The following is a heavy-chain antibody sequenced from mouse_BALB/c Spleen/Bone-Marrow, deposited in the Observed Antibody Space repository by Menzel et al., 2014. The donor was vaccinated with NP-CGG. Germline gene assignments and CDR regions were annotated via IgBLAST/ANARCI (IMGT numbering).Heavy chain of an antibody. CDR3: TRGRTWDFDY. CDR2: TNPSNGGT. D-gene: IGHD4-1*01. V-gene: IGHV1S81*02. J-gene: IGHJ2*01. CDR1: GYTFTSYY. Sequence: QVQLKQSGAELVEPGASVKLSCKASGYTFTSYYMYWVKQRPGQGLEWIGETNPSNGGTNFNEKFKSRATLTVDKSSSTAYMQLSSLTSEDSAVYYCTRGRTWDFDYWGQGTTLTVSS.